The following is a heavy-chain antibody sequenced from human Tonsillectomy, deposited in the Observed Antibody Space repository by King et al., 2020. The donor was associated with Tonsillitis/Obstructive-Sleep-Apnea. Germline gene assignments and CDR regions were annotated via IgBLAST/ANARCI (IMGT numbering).Heavy chain of an antibody. J-gene: IGHJ4*02. CDR2: IYYSGST. CDR1: GGSISSYY. Sequence: VQLQESGPGLVKPSETLSLTCTVPGGSISSYYWSWIRQPPGKGLEWIGYIYYSGSTNYNPSLKSRVTISVDTSKNQFSLKLSSGTAADTAVYYCARLHDSSGYYYFDYWGQGTLVTVSS. D-gene: IGHD3-22*01. CDR3: ARLHDSSGYYYFDY. V-gene: IGHV4-59*08.